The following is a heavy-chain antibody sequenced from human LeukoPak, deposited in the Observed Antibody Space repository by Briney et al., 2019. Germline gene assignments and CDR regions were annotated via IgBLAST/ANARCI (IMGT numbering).Heavy chain of an antibody. CDR3: ARPIGPGDFSSSWDY. Sequence: GESLKISCKGSGYSFTSYWIGWVRQMPGKGLEWMGIIYPGDSDTRYSPSFQGQVTISADKSISTAYLQWSSLKASDTAMYYCARPIGPGDFSSSWDYWGQGTLVTVSS. V-gene: IGHV5-51*01. J-gene: IGHJ4*02. D-gene: IGHD6-13*01. CDR1: GYSFTSYW. CDR2: IYPGDSDT.